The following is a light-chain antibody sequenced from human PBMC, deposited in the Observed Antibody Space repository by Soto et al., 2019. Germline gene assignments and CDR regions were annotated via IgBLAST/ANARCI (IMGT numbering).Light chain of an antibody. V-gene: IGKV3-15*01. J-gene: IGKJ1*01. CDR2: DTS. CDR1: QSVSSSY. Sequence: EIVLTQSPGTLSLSPGDRATLSCRTSQSVSSSYLAWYQQKPGQAPRLLIYDTSARAAGIPARFSGSGSATEFTLTISSLQSEDFALYYCQHTLKWPPTFGQGTRVEI. CDR3: QHTLKWPPT.